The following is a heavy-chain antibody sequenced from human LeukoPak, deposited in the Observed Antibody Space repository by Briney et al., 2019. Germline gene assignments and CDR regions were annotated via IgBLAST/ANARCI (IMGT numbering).Heavy chain of an antibody. CDR2: INANSGGT. CDR1: GYIFTGYY. Sequence: GASVKVSCEASGYIFTGYYVHWVRQAPGQGLEWMGWINANSGGTKYAQKFQGRVTMTRDTSISTAYMELSRLRSDDTAVYYCARVVRGVIGYNWFDPWGQGTLVTVSS. CDR3: ARVVRGVIGYNWFDP. D-gene: IGHD3-10*01. V-gene: IGHV1-2*02. J-gene: IGHJ5*02.